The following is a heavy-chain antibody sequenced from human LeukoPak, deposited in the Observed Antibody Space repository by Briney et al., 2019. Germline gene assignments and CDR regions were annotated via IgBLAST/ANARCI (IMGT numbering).Heavy chain of an antibody. CDR2: ISYDGSNK. J-gene: IGHJ4*02. V-gene: IGHV3-30*04. CDR3: ARGGAAYHYYPSYYFDY. D-gene: IGHD6-25*01. CDR1: GFPFSSYA. Sequence: GRSLRLSCAASGFPFSSYAMHWVLQAPGKGLEWVAVISYDGSNKYYADSVKGRFTISRDNSKNTLYLQMDSLRAEDTAVYYCARGGAAYHYYPSYYFDYWGQGTLVTVSS.